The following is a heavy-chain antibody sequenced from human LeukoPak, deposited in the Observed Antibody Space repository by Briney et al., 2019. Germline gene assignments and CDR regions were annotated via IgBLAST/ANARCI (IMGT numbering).Heavy chain of an antibody. Sequence: PGGSLRLSCAASGFTVSSNYMSWVRQAPGKGLEWVSVIYSGGSTYYADSVKGRFTVSRDNSKNTLYLQMNSLRAEDTAVYYCAGHDYGDYGADYWGQGTLVTVSS. D-gene: IGHD4-17*01. V-gene: IGHV3-66*04. CDR3: AGHDYGDYGADY. CDR2: IYSGGST. J-gene: IGHJ4*02. CDR1: GFTVSSNY.